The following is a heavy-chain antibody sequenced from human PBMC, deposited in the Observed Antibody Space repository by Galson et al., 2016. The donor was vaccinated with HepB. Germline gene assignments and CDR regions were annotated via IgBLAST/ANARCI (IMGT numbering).Heavy chain of an antibody. CDR1: GDSIGRSTYF. V-gene: IGHV4-39*07. CDR2: VHYSGSV. J-gene: IGHJ4*02. CDR3: ARVGDTYIWVSYRGYFEY. Sequence: SETLSLTCTVSGDSIGRSTYFWAWIRQPPGKGLEWIGSVHYSGSVYYNPSLKSRVTISLDTSKNQFSLNLNSVTAADTAVYYCARVGDTYIWVSYRGYFEYWGQGNLVIVSS. D-gene: IGHD3-16*02.